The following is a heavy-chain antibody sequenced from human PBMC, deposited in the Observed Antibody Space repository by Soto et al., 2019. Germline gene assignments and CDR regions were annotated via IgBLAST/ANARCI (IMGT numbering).Heavy chain of an antibody. CDR2: INHSGST. CDR1: GGSFSGYY. V-gene: IGHV4-34*01. J-gene: IGHJ6*02. Sequence: SETLSLTCAVYGGSFSGYYWSWIRQPPGKGLEWMGEINHSGSTNYNPSLKSRVTISVDTSKNQVSQKLSSVTAADTAVYYCAREGWDYYGSGSYYRSPPLKYYYGMDVWGQGTTVTVSS. D-gene: IGHD3-10*01. CDR3: AREGWDYYGSGSYYRSPPLKYYYGMDV.